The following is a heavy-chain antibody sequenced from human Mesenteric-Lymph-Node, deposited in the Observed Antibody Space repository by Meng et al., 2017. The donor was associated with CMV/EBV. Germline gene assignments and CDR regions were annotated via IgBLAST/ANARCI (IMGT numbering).Heavy chain of an antibody. J-gene: IGHJ4*02. CDR2: IYYSGST. CDR3: ARGLGSYSSGWYFDY. CDR1: GGSISSGGYY. D-gene: IGHD6-19*01. V-gene: IGHV4-31*02. Sequence: GGSISSGGYYWSWIRQHPGKGLEWIGYIYYSGSTYYNPSLKSRVTISVDTSKNQFSLKLSSVTAADTAVYYCARGLGSYSSGWYFDYWGQGTLVTVSS.